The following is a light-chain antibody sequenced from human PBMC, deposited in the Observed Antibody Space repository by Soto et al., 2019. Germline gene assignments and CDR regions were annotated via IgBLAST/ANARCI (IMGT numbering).Light chain of an antibody. V-gene: IGLV1-40*01. CDR2: RNH. CDR1: RSNIGAGYD. Sequence: QSVLTQPPSVSGAPGQRVTISCTGSRSNIGAGYDVHWYQQIPGTAPKLLIYRNHDRTSGVPDRFSGSKSGTSASLAITGLQAEDEADYYCQSYDTSVSGARVFGGGTKVTVL. CDR3: QSYDTSVSGARV. J-gene: IGLJ3*02.